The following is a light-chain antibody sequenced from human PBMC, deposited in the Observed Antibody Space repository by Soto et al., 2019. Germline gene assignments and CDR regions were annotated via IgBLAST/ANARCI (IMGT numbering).Light chain of an antibody. J-gene: IGLJ2*01. CDR1: SSDVGAYNY. V-gene: IGLV2-14*01. CDR3: ATWDDSLNGVV. CDR2: EVT. Sequence: QSALTQPASVSGSPGQSITISCTGTSSDVGAYNYVSWYQHHPGKVPKLLIYEVTNRPSGVSDRFSGSKSGNTASLTISGLQAEDEADYYCATWDDSLNGVVFGGGTKVTVL.